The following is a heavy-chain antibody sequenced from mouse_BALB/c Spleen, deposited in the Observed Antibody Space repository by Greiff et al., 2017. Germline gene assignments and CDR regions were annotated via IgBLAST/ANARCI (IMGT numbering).Heavy chain of an antibody. Sequence: EVQLVESGGGLVKPGGSLKLSCAASGFTFSSYTMSWVRQTPEKRLEWVATISSGGSYTYYPDSVKGRFTISRDNAKNTLYLQMSSLKSEDTAMYYCTRTTTVNFDYWGQGTTRTVSS. CDR3: TRTTTVNFDY. V-gene: IGHV5-6-4*01. D-gene: IGHD1-1*01. J-gene: IGHJ2*01. CDR2: ISSGGSYT. CDR1: GFTFSSYT.